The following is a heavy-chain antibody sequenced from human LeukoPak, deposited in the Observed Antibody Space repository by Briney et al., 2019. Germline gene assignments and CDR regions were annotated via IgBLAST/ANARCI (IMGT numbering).Heavy chain of an antibody. J-gene: IGHJ4*02. CDR1: GYTFTGHY. D-gene: IGHD2-15*01. Sequence: ASVKVSCKASGYTFTGHYLHWVRQTPGQGLEWMGWLNPQSGGTNFAQKFQGRVTMTRDTSISTAYMELSRLTSDDTAVYYCARDQCVYCSGGSLLGWGQGTLVTVSS. CDR2: LNPQSGGT. V-gene: IGHV1-2*02. CDR3: ARDQCVYCSGGSLLG.